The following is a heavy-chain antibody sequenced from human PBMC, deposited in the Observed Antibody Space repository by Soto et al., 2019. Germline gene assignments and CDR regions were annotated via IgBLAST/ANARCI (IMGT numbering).Heavy chain of an antibody. D-gene: IGHD3-22*01. CDR2: IYSGGST. CDR1: GFTVSSNY. J-gene: IGHJ3*02. CDR3: ARRYYYDSSGYYPDDAFDI. Sequence: PGGSLRLSCAASGFTVSSNYMSWVRQAPGKGLEWVSVIYSGGSTYYADSVKGRFTISRDNSKNTLYLQMNSLRAEDTAVYYCARRYYYDSSGYYPDDAFDIWGQGTMVTVSS. V-gene: IGHV3-53*01.